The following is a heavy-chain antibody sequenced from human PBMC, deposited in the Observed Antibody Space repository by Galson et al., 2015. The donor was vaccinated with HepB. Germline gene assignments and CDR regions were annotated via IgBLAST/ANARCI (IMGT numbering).Heavy chain of an antibody. CDR1: GGTFSSYA. CDR3: ARGAVAGTYWYFDL. Sequence: SVKVSCKASGGTFSSYAISWVRRAPGQGLEWMGGIIPIFGTANYAQKFQGRVTITADESTSTAYMELSSLRSEDTAVYYCARGAVAGTYWYFDLWGRGTLVTVSS. CDR2: IIPIFGTA. D-gene: IGHD6-19*01. J-gene: IGHJ2*01. V-gene: IGHV1-69*13.